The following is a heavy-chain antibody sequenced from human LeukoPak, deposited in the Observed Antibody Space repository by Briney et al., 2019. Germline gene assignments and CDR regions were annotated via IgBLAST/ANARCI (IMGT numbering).Heavy chain of an antibody. J-gene: IGHJ4*02. CDR2: IYYSGST. V-gene: IGHV4-59*01. CDR1: GGSISSYY. D-gene: IGHD2-21*02. Sequence: SETLSLTCTVSGGSISSYYWSWIRHPPGKGLEWIGYIYYSGSTNYNPSLKSRVTISVDTSKNQSSLKLSSVTAADTAVYYCARASPILNCGGDCYYFDYWGQGNLVTVSS. CDR3: ARASPILNCGGDCYYFDY.